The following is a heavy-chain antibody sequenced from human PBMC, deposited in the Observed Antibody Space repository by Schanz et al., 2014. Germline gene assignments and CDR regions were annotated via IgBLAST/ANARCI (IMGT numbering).Heavy chain of an antibody. V-gene: IGHV1-69*04. J-gene: IGHJ4*02. CDR1: GGTFSSFG. CDR3: ARDYYDSSGYYYCDY. D-gene: IGHD3-22*01. Sequence: QVQVVQSGAEVKKPGSSVKVSCKASGGTFSSFGINWVRQAPGQGLEWMGMINPSGGSTTYAQKFQGRLTITADKSTSTAYMELSSLRSEDTAMYYCARDYYDSSGYYYCDYWGQGTLVTVSS. CDR2: INPSGGST.